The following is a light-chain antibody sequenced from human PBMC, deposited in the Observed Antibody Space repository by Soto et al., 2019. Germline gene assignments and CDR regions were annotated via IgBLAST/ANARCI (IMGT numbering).Light chain of an antibody. CDR2: DVT. CDR3: ASYTTISTYV. V-gene: IGLV2-14*01. Sequence: QSALTQPASVSGPPGQSITISCTGTSSEVGAYNYVSWYQHHPGKAPRLVIYDVTNRPSGISDRFSGSKSGNTASLTISGLLAEDEADYYCASYTTISTYVFGTGTKVTVL. CDR1: SSEVGAYNY. J-gene: IGLJ1*01.